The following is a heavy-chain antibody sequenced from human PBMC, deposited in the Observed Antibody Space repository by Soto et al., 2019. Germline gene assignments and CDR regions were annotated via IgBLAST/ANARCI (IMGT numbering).Heavy chain of an antibody. CDR3: ARDDRTAGHGSYAYFDY. Sequence: QVQLVQSGAEVKKPGASVTVSCKASGYTFANYGISWVRRAPGQGLEWMAWISAYNGNTNHAQKLQGRVTLTTDTSTSTAYFELSSLRSDDTAVYYCARDDRTAGHGSYAYFDYWGQGTLVTVSS. V-gene: IGHV1-18*01. J-gene: IGHJ4*02. CDR1: GYTFANYG. D-gene: IGHD6-25*01. CDR2: ISAYNGNT.